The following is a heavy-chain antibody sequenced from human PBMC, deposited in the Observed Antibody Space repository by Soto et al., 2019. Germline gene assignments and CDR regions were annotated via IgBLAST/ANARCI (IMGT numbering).Heavy chain of an antibody. V-gene: IGHV4-39*01. J-gene: IGHJ4*02. CDR3: ARHQVTLWRYYDSSGWFDY. Sequence: SETLSLTCTVSGGSISSSSYYWGWIRQPPGKGLEWIGSIYYSGSTYYNPSLKSRVTISVDTSKTQLSLKLSSVTAADTAVYYCARHQVTLWRYYDSSGWFDYWCQGTLDTVSA. D-gene: IGHD3-22*01. CDR2: IYYSGST. CDR1: GGSISSSSYY.